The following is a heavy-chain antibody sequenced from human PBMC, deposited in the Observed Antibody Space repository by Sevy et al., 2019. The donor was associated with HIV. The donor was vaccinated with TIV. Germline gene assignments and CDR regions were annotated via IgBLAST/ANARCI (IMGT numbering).Heavy chain of an antibody. CDR1: GGSISSYY. Sequence: SETLSLTCTVSGGSISSYYWSWIRQPPGKGLEWIGYIYYSGSTNYNPSLKSRVTISVVTSKNQFSLKLSSVTAADTAVYYCARTITIFGVAGPYNWFDPWGQGTLVTVSS. J-gene: IGHJ5*02. CDR2: IYYSGST. D-gene: IGHD3-3*01. V-gene: IGHV4-59*01. CDR3: ARTITIFGVAGPYNWFDP.